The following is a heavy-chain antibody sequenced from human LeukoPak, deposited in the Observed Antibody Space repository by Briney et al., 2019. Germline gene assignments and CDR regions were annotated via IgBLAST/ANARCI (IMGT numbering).Heavy chain of an antibody. CDR3: AKGVSFDWLLSQYYMDV. V-gene: IGHV1-18*01. CDR1: GYTFTSHG. Sequence: ASVKVSCKASGYTFTSHGISWVRQAPGQGLEWMGWISTYNGNTNYAQKLQGRVSMTTDTSTSTAYMDLRSLRSDDTAVYYCAKGVSFDWLLSQYYMDVWGKGTTVTVSS. J-gene: IGHJ6*03. D-gene: IGHD3-9*01. CDR2: ISTYNGNT.